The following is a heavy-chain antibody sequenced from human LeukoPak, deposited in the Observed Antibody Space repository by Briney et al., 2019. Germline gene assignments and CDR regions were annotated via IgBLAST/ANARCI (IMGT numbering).Heavy chain of an antibody. CDR1: GFTFSRYG. J-gene: IGHJ3*02. CDR2: IWFDGSNK. D-gene: IGHD3-9*01. Sequence: GRSLRLSCAASGFTFSRYGMHWVRQAPGKGLQWVAVIWFDGSNKYCADSVKGRFTISRDNSKNRLYLQMNSLRVEDTAAYYCARAYYDILTGPADDAFDIWGQGTMVTVSS. V-gene: IGHV3-33*01. CDR3: ARAYYDILTGPADDAFDI.